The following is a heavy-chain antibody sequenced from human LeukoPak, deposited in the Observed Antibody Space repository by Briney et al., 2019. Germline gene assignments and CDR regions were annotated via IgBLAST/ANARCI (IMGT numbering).Heavy chain of an antibody. Sequence: SQTLSLTCAISGDSVSSNSVTWNWIRQSPSRGLEWLGRTYYRSTWYNDYAVSVRGRITVNPDTSKNQFSLHLNSVTPEDTAVYYCARRLTQYDCFDPWGQGILVTASS. CDR1: GDSVSSNSVT. CDR3: ARRLTQYDCFDP. CDR2: TYYRSTWYN. V-gene: IGHV6-1*01. J-gene: IGHJ5*02. D-gene: IGHD2-2*01.